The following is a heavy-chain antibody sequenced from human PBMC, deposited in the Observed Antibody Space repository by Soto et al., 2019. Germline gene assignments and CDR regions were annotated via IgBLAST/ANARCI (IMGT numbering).Heavy chain of an antibody. CDR1: GFTFSSYV. Sequence: GGSLRLSCAASGFTFSSYVMHWVRQAPGKGLEWVAVIWYDGSNKYYADSVKGRFTISRDNSKNTLYLQMNSLRAEDTAVYYCARDGYCSSTSCYFYFDYWGQGPMVTV. CDR2: IWYDGSNK. V-gene: IGHV3-33*01. D-gene: IGHD2-2*03. CDR3: ARDGYCSSTSCYFYFDY. J-gene: IGHJ4*02.